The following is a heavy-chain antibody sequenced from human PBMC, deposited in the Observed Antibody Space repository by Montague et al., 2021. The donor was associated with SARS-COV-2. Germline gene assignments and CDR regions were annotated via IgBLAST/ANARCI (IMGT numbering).Heavy chain of an antibody. Sequence: CAISGDSVVSMSRGSNEHTYSPPRRLELLGSPFLRSKWYSDYAESVKRRLVITPDTSKNHVSLQLNSVIPEDTAVYFCASSVITLTGLDAFDIWSQGTMVTVSS. J-gene: IGHJ3*02. CDR3: ASSVITLTGLDAFDI. CDR2: PFLRSKWYS. D-gene: IGHD3-9*01. V-gene: IGHV6-1*01. CDR1: GDSVVSMSRG.